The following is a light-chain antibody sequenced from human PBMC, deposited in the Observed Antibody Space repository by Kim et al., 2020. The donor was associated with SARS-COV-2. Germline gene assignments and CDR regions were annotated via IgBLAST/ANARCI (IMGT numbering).Light chain of an antibody. J-gene: IGKJ4*01. V-gene: IGKV3-11*01. CDR3: QQRGSWPPALT. CDR1: HDHEIS. Sequence: PGEGATPSIRASHDHEISLAWYQQTPGKAARLIIDDAAMRAAGIPDRFSGSGSGTDFTLTIGSLAPEDFAIYYCQQRGSWPPALTFGGGTKVDIK. CDR2: DAA.